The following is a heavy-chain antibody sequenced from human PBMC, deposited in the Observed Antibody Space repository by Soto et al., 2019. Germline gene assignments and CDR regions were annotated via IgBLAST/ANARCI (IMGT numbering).Heavy chain of an antibody. V-gene: IGHV5-51*01. CDR1: GEAFTSHW. J-gene: IGHJ3*02. CDR2: IYPADSVT. D-gene: IGHD2-15*01. CDR3: VRPHANTLGTIQGGFGI. Sequence: GESLKISSKGSGEAFTSHWTAWVRQMSGKGLELMGLIYPADSVTRYSPSFVGQVTISVDKSISTAYLQWSSLKDSDTVMYYCVRPHANTLGTIQGGFGIWDQGTKVAVSS.